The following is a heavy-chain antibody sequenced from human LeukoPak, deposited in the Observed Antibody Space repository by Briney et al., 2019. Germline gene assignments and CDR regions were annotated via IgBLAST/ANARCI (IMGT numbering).Heavy chain of an antibody. D-gene: IGHD3-22*01. V-gene: IGHV4-59*01. J-gene: IGHJ5*02. CDR1: GGSISSYY. CDR3: ARDHSPYYYDSSGYYHYNWFDP. Sequence: SETLSLTCTVSGGSISSYYWSWIRQPPGKGLEWIGCIYYSGSTNYNPSLKSRVTISVDTSKNQFSLKLSSVTAADTAVYYCARDHSPYYYDSSGYYHYNWFDPWGQGTLVTVSS. CDR2: IYYSGST.